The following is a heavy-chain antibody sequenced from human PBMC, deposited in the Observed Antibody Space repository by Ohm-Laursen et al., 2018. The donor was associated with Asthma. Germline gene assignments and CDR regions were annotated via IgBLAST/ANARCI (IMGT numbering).Heavy chain of an antibody. D-gene: IGHD5-12*01. V-gene: IGHV1-46*01. CDR3: AIRRYASTWSFDI. Sequence: SVKVSCKASGYTFTSYFMHWVRQAPGQGLEWMGVVNPSGGSTSYAQKFQGRLTMTRDTSTSTVYMELSSLRSEDTAVYYCAIRRYASTWSFDIWGQGTMVTVSS. J-gene: IGHJ3*02. CDR1: GYTFTSYF. CDR2: VNPSGGST.